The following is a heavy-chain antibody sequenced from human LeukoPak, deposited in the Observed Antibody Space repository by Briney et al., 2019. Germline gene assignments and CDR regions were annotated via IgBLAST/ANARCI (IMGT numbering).Heavy chain of an antibody. CDR3: ARDRNTDFWSGYYTNYFDY. Sequence: GGSLRLSCAASGFIFSNYWMTWVRHAPGKGLEWVATIKQDGGEKYYVDSVKGRFTISRDNAKNSLSLQMSSLRAEDTAVYYCARDRNTDFWSGYYTNYFDYWGQGTLVIVSS. CDR2: IKQDGGEK. J-gene: IGHJ4*02. CDR1: GFIFSNYW. D-gene: IGHD3-3*01. V-gene: IGHV3-7*01.